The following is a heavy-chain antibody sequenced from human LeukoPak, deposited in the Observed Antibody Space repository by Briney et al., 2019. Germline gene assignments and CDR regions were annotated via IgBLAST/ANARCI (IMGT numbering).Heavy chain of an antibody. D-gene: IGHD6-19*01. J-gene: IGHJ4*02. Sequence: GGSLRLSCAASGFTFSTYWMHWVRQAPGKGLVWVSRINSDGSSTRYADSVKGRFTISRDNAKNSLYLQMNSLRAEDTAVYYCARGAAVAGSFDYWGQGTLATVSS. CDR3: ARGAAVAGSFDY. V-gene: IGHV3-74*01. CDR1: GFTFSTYW. CDR2: INSDGSST.